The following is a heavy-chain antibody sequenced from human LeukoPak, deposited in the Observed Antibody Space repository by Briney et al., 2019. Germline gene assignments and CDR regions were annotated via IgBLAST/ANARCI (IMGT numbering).Heavy chain of an antibody. J-gene: IGHJ4*02. Sequence: GESLRLSCAASGFTFSSYWIHWVRQAPGKGLVWVSHVDSDGSSTSYADSVKGRFTISRDNSKNTLYLQMNSLRAEDTAVYYCANGIFLPYFDFWGQGTLVTVSS. CDR2: VDSDGSST. CDR3: ANGIFLPYFDF. V-gene: IGHV3-74*01. D-gene: IGHD2-15*01. CDR1: GFTFSSYW.